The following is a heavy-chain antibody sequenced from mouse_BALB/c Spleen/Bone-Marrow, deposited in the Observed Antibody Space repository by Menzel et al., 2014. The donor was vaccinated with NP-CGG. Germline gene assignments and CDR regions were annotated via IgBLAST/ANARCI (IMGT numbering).Heavy chain of an antibody. Sequence: DVMLVESGGGLVQPGGSLRLSCATSGFTFSDFYMEWVRQSPGKRLEWIAASRNKANDYTTEYSASVKGRFIVSRDTSQSILYLQMNALRAEDTAIYYCARDPRWLLAMDYWGQGTSVTVSS. V-gene: IGHV7-1*02. CDR2: SRNKANDYTT. CDR3: ARDPRWLLAMDY. CDR1: GFTFSDFY. D-gene: IGHD2-3*01. J-gene: IGHJ4*01.